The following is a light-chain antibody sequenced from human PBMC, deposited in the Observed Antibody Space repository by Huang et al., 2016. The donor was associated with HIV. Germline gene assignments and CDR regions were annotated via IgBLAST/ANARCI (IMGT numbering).Light chain of an antibody. J-gene: IGKJ3*01. CDR2: AAS. Sequence: IQLTQSPSSLSASVGDRVTITCRASQGIGSSLAWYQQTPGKAPKRLIYAASTLQSGVPSRFSGSGSGTDFTLTVSSLQPEDFATYYCQQLSTYPRTFGPGTKVDIK. CDR3: QQLSTYPRT. V-gene: IGKV1-9*01. CDR1: QGIGSS.